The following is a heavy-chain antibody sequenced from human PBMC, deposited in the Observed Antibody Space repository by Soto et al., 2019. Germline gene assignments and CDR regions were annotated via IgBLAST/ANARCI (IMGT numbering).Heavy chain of an antibody. CDR3: ATGSGYTYGYFDY. Sequence: SQTLSLTCTASGGSVTSDEDYWSWIRQSPGKGLEWIGYISNSGSTGYNPSLKTRLSMSVDSSKNQFTLRLTSVIAADTAVYFSATGSGYTYGYFDYWGQGAQVTVSS. CDR1: GGSVTSDEDY. CDR2: ISNSGST. J-gene: IGHJ4*02. V-gene: IGHV4-30-4*01. D-gene: IGHD3-3*01.